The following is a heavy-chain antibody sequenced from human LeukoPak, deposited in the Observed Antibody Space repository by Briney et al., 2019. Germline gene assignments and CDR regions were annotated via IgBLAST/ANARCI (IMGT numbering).Heavy chain of an antibody. CDR1: GYSISSGYY. CDR3: ARSIYCRSNSCNRFYFDY. D-gene: IGHD2-2*01. J-gene: IGHJ4*02. CDR2: IRHSGNT. V-gene: IGHV4-38-2*01. Sequence: KPSETLSLTCAVSGYSISSGYYWGWIRQPPGKGLERIGSIRHSGNTYYKPSLKSRVTISVDTSKNQFSLKLSSVTAADTAVYYCARSIYCRSNSCNRFYFDYWGQGTLVTVSS.